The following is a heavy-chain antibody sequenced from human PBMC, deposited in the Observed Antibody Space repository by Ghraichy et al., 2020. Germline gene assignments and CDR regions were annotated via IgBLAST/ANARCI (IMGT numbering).Heavy chain of an antibody. Sequence: TLSLTCTVSGGSISNYYWNWIRQPPGKGLEWIGYIYHSGSTNYNPSLKTPVTISLDTSKDQFSLKLTAVTAADTAVYYCARGDDFWSGYQFWGQGILVTVSP. V-gene: IGHV4-59*01. CDR3: ARGDDFWSGYQF. J-gene: IGHJ4*02. D-gene: IGHD3-3*01. CDR2: IYHSGST. CDR1: GGSISNYY.